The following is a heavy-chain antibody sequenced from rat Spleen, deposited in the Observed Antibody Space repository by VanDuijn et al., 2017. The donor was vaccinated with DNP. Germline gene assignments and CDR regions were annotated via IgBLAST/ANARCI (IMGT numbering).Heavy chain of an antibody. Sequence: QVQLRESGPGLVQPSQTLSLACTVSGFSLTNHHVHWVRQPSRKGLEGMGVVWIGGTTHISSIFKSQVSVRRDTSKSQVFLEVNSLQSEDTATYYCARDGQWDYLDYWGQGVMVTVAS. CDR3: ARDGQWDYLDY. V-gene: IGHV2-30*01. CDR2: VWIGGTT. CDR1: GFSLTNHH. J-gene: IGHJ2*01. D-gene: IGHD1-1*01.